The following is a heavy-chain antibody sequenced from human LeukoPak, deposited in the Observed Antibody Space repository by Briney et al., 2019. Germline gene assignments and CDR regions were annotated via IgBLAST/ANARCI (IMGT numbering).Heavy chain of an antibody. V-gene: IGHV5-51*01. Sequence: GESLKISCKGSGYSFATSWIGWVRQMPGKGLEWMGLICSGDSDTRYSPSFQAQVTMSADKSISTAYLQWSSLKASDTAMYYCARRSSGNYHFDYWGQGTLVTVST. CDR1: GYSFATSW. D-gene: IGHD3-22*01. CDR3: ARRSSGNYHFDY. J-gene: IGHJ4*02. CDR2: ICSGDSDT.